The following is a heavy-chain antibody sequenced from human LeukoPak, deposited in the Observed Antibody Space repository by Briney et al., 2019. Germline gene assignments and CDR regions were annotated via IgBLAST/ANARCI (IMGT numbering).Heavy chain of an antibody. V-gene: IGHV4-39*01. J-gene: IGHJ4*02. D-gene: IGHD6-19*01. Sequence: TSETLSLTCSVSGGSISTSSYYWDWIRQPPGKGLEWIVSLYYSGSTYYNPSLKGRVTISGDTSKNQFSLNLGSVTAADTAVYYCARRSDRSAWSTYFDYWGQGTLVTVSS. CDR3: ARRSDRSAWSTYFDY. CDR1: GGSISTSSYY. CDR2: LYYSGST.